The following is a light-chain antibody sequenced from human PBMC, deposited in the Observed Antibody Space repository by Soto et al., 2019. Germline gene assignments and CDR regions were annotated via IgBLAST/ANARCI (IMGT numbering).Light chain of an antibody. CDR1: QSVSAF. CDR2: SAS. CDR3: QQTYSPPGT. Sequence: DIQMTQSPSSLSASVGDRVTITCRASQSVSAFLNWYRHKPGKAPERLIFSASSLQPGVPSRFSGRGSGTAFTLTITSLQPEDFATYYCQQTYSPPGTFGQGTKVEIK. J-gene: IGKJ1*01. V-gene: IGKV1-39*01.